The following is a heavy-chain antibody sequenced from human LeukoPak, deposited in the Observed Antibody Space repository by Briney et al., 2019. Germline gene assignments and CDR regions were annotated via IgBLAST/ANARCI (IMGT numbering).Heavy chain of an antibody. J-gene: IGHJ4*02. D-gene: IGHD2-2*01. CDR1: GFTFSSYS. Sequence: GGSLRLSCAASGFTFSSYSMNWVRQAPGKGLEWVSSISSSSSYIYYADSVEGRFTISRDNAKNSLYPQMNSLRAEDTAVYYCARHADIVVVPAAKGGIDYWGQGTLVTVSS. CDR2: ISSSSSYI. V-gene: IGHV3-21*01. CDR3: ARHADIVVVPAAKGGIDY.